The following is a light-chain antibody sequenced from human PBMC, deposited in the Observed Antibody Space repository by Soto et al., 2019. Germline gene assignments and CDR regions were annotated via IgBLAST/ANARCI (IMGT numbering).Light chain of an antibody. Sequence: DLVMTQSPDSLAVSLGERASINCKSSQSVYYSSKYKNYLTWYQQKPGQPPKLLIYWASTRESGVPDRFSGSGSGTDFTLTISSLQAEDVAVYYCQQYYNTPHTFGQGTRLEIK. CDR2: WAS. CDR3: QQYYNTPHT. CDR1: QSVYYSSKYKNY. J-gene: IGKJ2*01. V-gene: IGKV4-1*01.